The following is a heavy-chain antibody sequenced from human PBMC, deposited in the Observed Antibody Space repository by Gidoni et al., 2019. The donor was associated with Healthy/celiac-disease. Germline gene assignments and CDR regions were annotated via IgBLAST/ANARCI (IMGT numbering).Heavy chain of an antibody. CDR2: ISSSGSTI. V-gene: IGHV3-48*03. D-gene: IGHD3-22*01. CDR3: ARGGTYYYDSSGYRTYYFDY. CDR1: GFTFSSYE. J-gene: IGHJ4*02. Sequence: EVQLVESGGGLVQPGGSLRLSCAASGFTFSSYEMTWVRQAPGKGLEWVSYISSSGSTIYYADSVKGRFTISRDNAKNSLYLQMNSLRAEDTAVYYCARGGTYYYDSSGYRTYYFDYWGQGTLVTVSS.